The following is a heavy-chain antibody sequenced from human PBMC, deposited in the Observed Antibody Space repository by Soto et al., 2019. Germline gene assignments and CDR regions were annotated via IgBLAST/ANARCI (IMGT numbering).Heavy chain of an antibody. D-gene: IGHD6-13*01. CDR1: GFTFSSYA. CDR2: ISGRGEST. Sequence: EAQLLECGGGLVQPGGSLRLSCAVSGFTFSSYAMSWVRQAPGKGLEWVSAISGRGESTYYADSVKGRFTISRDNSKNTLILQMNSLRVEDTAVYYCARWREQQLSRGYYGMDVWGQGTTVTVSS. CDR3: ARWREQQLSRGYYGMDV. V-gene: IGHV3-23*01. J-gene: IGHJ6*02.